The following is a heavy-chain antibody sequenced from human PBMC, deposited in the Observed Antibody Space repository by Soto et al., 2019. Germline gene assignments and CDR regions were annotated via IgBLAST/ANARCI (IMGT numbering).Heavy chain of an antibody. CDR2: INHSGST. J-gene: IGHJ4*02. D-gene: IGHD4-4*01. Sequence: KSXETLSLTCAVYGGSFSGYYWSGIRQPPGKGLEWIGEINHSGSTNYNPSLKSRVTISVDTSKNQFSLKLSSVTAADTAVYYCARAYSLSSTFGYYFDYWGQGTLVTVSS. V-gene: IGHV4-34*01. CDR1: GGSFSGYY. CDR3: ARAYSLSSTFGYYFDY.